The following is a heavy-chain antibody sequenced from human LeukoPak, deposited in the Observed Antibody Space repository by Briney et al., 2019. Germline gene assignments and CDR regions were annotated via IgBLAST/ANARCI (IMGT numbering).Heavy chain of an antibody. CDR2: INPNSGGT. D-gene: IGHD3-10*01. Sequence: GASVKVSCKASGYTFTGYYMHWVRQAPGQGLEWMGWINPNSGGTNYAQKFQGRVTMTRDTSISTAYMELSRLRSDDTAVYYCATDTMVRGIAGLNWFDPWGQGTLVTVSS. CDR1: GYTFTGYY. J-gene: IGHJ5*02. V-gene: IGHV1-2*02. CDR3: ATDTMVRGIAGLNWFDP.